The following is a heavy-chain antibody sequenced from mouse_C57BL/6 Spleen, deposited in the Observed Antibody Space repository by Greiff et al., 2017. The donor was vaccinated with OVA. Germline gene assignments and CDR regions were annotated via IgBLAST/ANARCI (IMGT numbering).Heavy chain of an antibody. CDR1: GFTFSSYG. D-gene: IGHD1-1*01. V-gene: IGHV5-6*01. CDR3: ARQRDGSSPFAY. Sequence: EVKLVESGGDLVKPGGSLKLSCAASGFTFSSYGMSWVRQTPDKRLEWVATISSGGSYTYYPDSVKGRVTISRDNAKNTLYLQMSSLKSEDAAMYYCARQRDGSSPFAYWGQGTLVTVSA. CDR2: ISSGGSYT. J-gene: IGHJ3*01.